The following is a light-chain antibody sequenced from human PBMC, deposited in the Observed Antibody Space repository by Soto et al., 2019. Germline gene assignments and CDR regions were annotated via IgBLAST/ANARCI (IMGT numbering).Light chain of an antibody. CDR3: SSFTTTKTYV. V-gene: IGLV2-14*03. J-gene: IGLJ1*01. Sequence: QSALTQPASVSGSPGQSIAISCTGTSSDVGAYNFVSWYQQHPGKAPKLMIYDVGNRPSGVSHRFSGSKFDKTASLTISGLQAEDEADYYCSSFTTTKTYVFGTGTKLTVL. CDR1: SSDVGAYNF. CDR2: DVG.